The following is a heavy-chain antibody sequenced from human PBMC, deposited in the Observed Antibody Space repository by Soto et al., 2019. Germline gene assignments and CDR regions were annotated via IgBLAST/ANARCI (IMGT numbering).Heavy chain of an antibody. CDR1: GFTFSSYE. J-gene: IGHJ6*02. V-gene: IGHV3-48*03. D-gene: IGHD3-22*01. CDR2: IGTSGKTR. CDR3: ARDPAIYSGNFDYGLDV. Sequence: GVLRLSCAVSGFTFSSYEMNWVRQAPGKGLEWGSYIGTSGKTRYYADSVRGRFTISRDNAKNSLYLQMNSLRAEDTAVYFCARDPAIYSGNFDYGLDVWGRGTTVTVSS.